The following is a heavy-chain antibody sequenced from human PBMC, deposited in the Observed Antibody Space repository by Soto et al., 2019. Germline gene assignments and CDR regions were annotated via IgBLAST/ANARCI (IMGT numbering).Heavy chain of an antibody. CDR3: ARAIPNYDILTGLFDY. CDR1: GYTFTSYG. Sequence: ASVKVSCKASGYTFTSYGISWVRQAPGQGLEWMGWISAYNGSTNYAQKLQGRVTMTTDTSTSTAYMELRSLRSDDTAVYYCARAIPNYDILTGLFDYWGQGTLVTVSS. V-gene: IGHV1-18*01. D-gene: IGHD3-9*01. CDR2: ISAYNGST. J-gene: IGHJ4*02.